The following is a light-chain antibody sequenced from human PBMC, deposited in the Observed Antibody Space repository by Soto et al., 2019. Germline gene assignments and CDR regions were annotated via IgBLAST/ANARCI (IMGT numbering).Light chain of an antibody. CDR1: STNIGNNF. CDR2: END. Sequence: QSVLTQPPSVSAAPGQRVTISCSGSSTNIGNNFVSWYQQLPGTAPKLLIYENDKRPSEIPDRFSGSKSGTSATLAISGLQTGDEADYYCVAWDTSLSAGGVVFGGGTKLTVL. J-gene: IGLJ2*01. V-gene: IGLV1-51*02. CDR3: VAWDTSLSAGGVV.